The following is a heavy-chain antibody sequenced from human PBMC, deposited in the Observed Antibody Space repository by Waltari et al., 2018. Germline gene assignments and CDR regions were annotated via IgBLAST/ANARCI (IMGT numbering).Heavy chain of an antibody. CDR2: IIPIIGTA. CDR1: GGTFSSYA. D-gene: IGHD2-15*01. V-gene: IGHV1-69*08. J-gene: IGHJ6*02. CDR3: ARDCSGGSCSYYYYYGMDV. Sequence: QVQLVQSGAEVKKPGSSVKVSCKASGGTFSSYAISWVRQAPGQGLEWMGRIIPIIGTANYAQKFQGRVTITADKSTSTAYMELSSLRSEDTAVYYCARDCSGGSCSYYYYYGMDVWGQGTTVTVSS.